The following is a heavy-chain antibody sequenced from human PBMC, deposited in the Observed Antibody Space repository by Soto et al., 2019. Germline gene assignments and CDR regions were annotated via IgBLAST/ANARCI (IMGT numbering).Heavy chain of an antibody. CDR3: AREFFGLVNWLDP. Sequence: ASVKVSCKASGYTFTSYAMHWVRQAPGQRLEWMGWINAGNGNTKYSQKFQGRVTITRDTSASTAYMELSSLRSEDTAVYYCAREFFGLVNWLDPWGQGTLVTVSS. CDR2: INAGNGNT. J-gene: IGHJ5*02. V-gene: IGHV1-3*01. D-gene: IGHD3-3*01. CDR1: GYTFTSYA.